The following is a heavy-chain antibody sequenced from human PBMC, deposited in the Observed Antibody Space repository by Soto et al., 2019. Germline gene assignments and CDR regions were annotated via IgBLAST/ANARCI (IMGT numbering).Heavy chain of an antibody. Sequence: SETLSLTCAVYGGSFSGYYWSWIRQPPGKGLEWIGEINHSGSTNYNPSLKSRVTISVDTSKNQFSLKLSSVTAADTAVYYCARQKDGDYVFDYWGQGTLVTVSS. CDR1: GGSFSGYY. CDR2: INHSGST. V-gene: IGHV4-34*01. D-gene: IGHD4-17*01. J-gene: IGHJ4*02. CDR3: ARQKDGDYVFDY.